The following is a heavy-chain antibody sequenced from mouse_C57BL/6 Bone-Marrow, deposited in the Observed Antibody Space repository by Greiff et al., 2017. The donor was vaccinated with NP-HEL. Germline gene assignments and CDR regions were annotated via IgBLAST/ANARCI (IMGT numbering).Heavy chain of an antibody. D-gene: IGHD1-1*02. Sequence: ESGPGLVKPSQSLSLTCSVTGYSITSGYYRNWIRQFPGNKLEWMGYISYDGSNNYNPSLKNRISITRDTSKNQFFLKLNSVTTEDTATYYCARGLWSHWYFDVWGTGTTVTVSS. CDR1: GYSITSGYY. J-gene: IGHJ1*03. CDR3: ARGLWSHWYFDV. CDR2: ISYDGSN. V-gene: IGHV3-6*01.